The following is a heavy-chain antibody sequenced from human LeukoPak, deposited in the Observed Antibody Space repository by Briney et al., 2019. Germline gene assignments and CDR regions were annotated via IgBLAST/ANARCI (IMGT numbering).Heavy chain of an antibody. V-gene: IGHV4-34*01. CDR3: ARTSITMVRGVIAYYYYYYMDV. Sequence: SETLSLTCAVYGGSFSGYYWSWIRKPPGKGLEWIGEINHSGSTNYNPSLKSRVTISVDTSKNQFSLKLSSVTAADTAVYYCARTSITMVRGVIAYYYYYYMDVWGKGTTVTISS. J-gene: IGHJ6*03. CDR2: INHSGST. D-gene: IGHD3-10*01. CDR1: GGSFSGYY.